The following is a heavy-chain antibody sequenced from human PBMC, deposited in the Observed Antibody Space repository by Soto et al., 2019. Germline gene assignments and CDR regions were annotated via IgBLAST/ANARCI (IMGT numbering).Heavy chain of an antibody. CDR3: AKGPNHRVVRNWFDP. V-gene: IGHV3-23*01. J-gene: IGHJ5*02. D-gene: IGHD3-22*01. CDR1: GFTFSSYA. CDR2: ISGSGGST. Sequence: EVQLLESGGGLVQPGGSLRLSCAASGFTFSSYAMSWVRQAPGKGLEWVSAISGSGGSTYYADSVKGRFTISRDNSKNPLYLQMTSLRAEDTAVYYCAKGPNHRVVRNWFDPWGQGTLVTVAS.